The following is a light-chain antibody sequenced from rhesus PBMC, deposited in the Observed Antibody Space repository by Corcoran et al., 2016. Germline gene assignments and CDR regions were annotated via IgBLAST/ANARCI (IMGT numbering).Light chain of an antibody. V-gene: IGKV4-1*01. J-gene: IGKJ2*01. CDR3: QHYYTSPHN. CDR1: QSLLYSSKNQNY. Sequence: DIVMTQSPDSLTVSLGERVTINCKSSQSLLYSSKNQNYLAWYQPKPGQAPTLVIFWASTRDVGVPNRVSGRGSGTDFTPTISSLKAEDVAVYYCQHYYTSPHNFGQGTKVEIK. CDR2: WAS.